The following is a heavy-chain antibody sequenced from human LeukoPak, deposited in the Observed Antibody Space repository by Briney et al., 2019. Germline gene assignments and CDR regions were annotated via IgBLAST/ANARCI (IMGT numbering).Heavy chain of an antibody. CDR1: GFIFSNYA. V-gene: IGHV3-23*01. Sequence: GGSLRLSCIASGFIFSNYAMSWVRQAPGKGLEWVSIITGSGGGSYYADSVKGRFTISRDNSKNTLYLQMNSLRAEDTAVYYCAKHGPYYDILTAYFGDWGQGTLVTVSS. D-gene: IGHD3-9*01. J-gene: IGHJ4*02. CDR2: ITGSGGGS. CDR3: AKHGPYYDILTAYFGD.